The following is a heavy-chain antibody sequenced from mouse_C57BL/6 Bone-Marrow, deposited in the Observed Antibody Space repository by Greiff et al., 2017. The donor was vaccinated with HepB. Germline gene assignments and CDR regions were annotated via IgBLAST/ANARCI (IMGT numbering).Heavy chain of an antibody. Sequence: QVQLKESGPELVKPGASVKISCKASGYALSSSWMNWVKQRPGKGLEWIGRIYPGDGDTNYNGKFKGKATLTADKSSSTAYMQLSSLTSEDSAVYFCATSNLDYWGQGTTLTVSS. CDR2: IYPGDGDT. V-gene: IGHV1-82*01. J-gene: IGHJ2*01. CDR3: ATSNLDY. D-gene: IGHD2-5*01. CDR1: GYALSSSW.